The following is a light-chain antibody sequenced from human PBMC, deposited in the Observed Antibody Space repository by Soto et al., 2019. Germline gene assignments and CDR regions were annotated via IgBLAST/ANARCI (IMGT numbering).Light chain of an antibody. CDR2: GAS. Sequence: DIEMTQSPSSLSASVGDRITISCRASQNINTFLNWYQQKGGKAPKLLIHGASSLQSGVPLRFSGSGSGTDFSLTISSLQPEDFATYYCQQFAISTTFGQGTKVEVK. CDR1: QNINTF. V-gene: IGKV1-39*01. J-gene: IGKJ1*01. CDR3: QQFAISTT.